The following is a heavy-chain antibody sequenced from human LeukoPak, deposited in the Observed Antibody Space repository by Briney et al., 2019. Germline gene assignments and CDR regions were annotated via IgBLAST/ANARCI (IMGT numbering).Heavy chain of an antibody. CDR1: GGSISSYY. J-gene: IGHJ5*02. Sequence: SETLSLTCTVSGGSISSYYWSWIRQPAGKGLESIGRIYTSGSTNYNPSLKSRVTMSVDTSKNQFSLKLSSVTAADTAVYYCAREIITIFGVVIIDWFDPWGQGTLVTVSS. D-gene: IGHD3-3*01. CDR2: IYTSGST. V-gene: IGHV4-4*07. CDR3: AREIITIFGVVIIDWFDP.